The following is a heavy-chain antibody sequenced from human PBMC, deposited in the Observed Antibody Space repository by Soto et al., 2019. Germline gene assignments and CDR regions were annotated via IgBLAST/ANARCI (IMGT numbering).Heavy chain of an antibody. J-gene: IGHJ4*02. V-gene: IGHV4-59*01. CDR3: AREQWLVRGVFDY. D-gene: IGHD6-19*01. CDR2: IYDTGST. Sequence: QVQLQESGPGLVKPSETPSLTCSVSGGSISGYYWSWIRQPPGKGLEWIGYIYDTGSTKDNPSLKSRVTISIDTSKNQFSLRLSSVTAADTAVYYCAREQWLVRGVFDYWGQGTLVTVSS. CDR1: GGSISGYY.